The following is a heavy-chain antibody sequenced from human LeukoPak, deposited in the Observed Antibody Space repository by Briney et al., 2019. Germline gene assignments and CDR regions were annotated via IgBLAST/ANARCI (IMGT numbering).Heavy chain of an antibody. Sequence: SETLSLTCTVSGGSISSYYWSWIRQPAGKGLEWIGRIYTSGSTNYNPSLKSRVTMSVDTTKNQFSLKLSSVTAADTAEYYCARGPVRQLRPYYYYGMDVWGQGTTVTVSS. CDR3: ARGPVRQLRPYYYYGMDV. V-gene: IGHV4-4*07. J-gene: IGHJ6*02. D-gene: IGHD2-2*01. CDR2: IYTSGST. CDR1: GGSISSYY.